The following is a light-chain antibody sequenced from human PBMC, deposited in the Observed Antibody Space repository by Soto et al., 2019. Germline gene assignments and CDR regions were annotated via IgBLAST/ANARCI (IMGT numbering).Light chain of an antibody. CDR1: SGSIASNY. V-gene: IGLV6-57*02. CDR2: EDN. CDR3: QSYDSSIRAV. Sequence: NFMLTQPHSVSESPGKTVTISCTGSSGSIASNYVQWYQQRPGSAPTTVIYEDNQRPSGVPDRFSGSIDSSSNSASLTISGLKTEDEADYYCQSYDSSIRAVFGGGTQLTVL. J-gene: IGLJ7*01.